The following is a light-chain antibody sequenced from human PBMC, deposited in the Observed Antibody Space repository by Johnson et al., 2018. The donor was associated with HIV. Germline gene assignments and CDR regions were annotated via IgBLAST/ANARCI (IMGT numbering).Light chain of an antibody. CDR3: GTWDRSLSAYV. CDR1: SSNIGNNY. J-gene: IGLJ1*01. V-gene: IGLV1-51*02. Sequence: QSVLTQPPSASAAPGQKVTISCSGSSSNIGNNYVSWYQHLPGTAPKLLIYENNKRPSGIPDRFSGSKSGTSATLGITGLQTGDEAGYYCGTWDRSLSAYVFGTGTKVTVL. CDR2: ENN.